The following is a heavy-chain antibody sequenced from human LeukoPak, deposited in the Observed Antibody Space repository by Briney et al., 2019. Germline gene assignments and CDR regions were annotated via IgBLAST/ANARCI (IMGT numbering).Heavy chain of an antibody. J-gene: IGHJ3*02. Sequence: SETLSLTCTVSGGSISSYYWSWIRQPAGKGLEWIGRIYTSGSTNYNPSLKSRVTMSVDTSKNQFSLKLSSVTAADTAVYYCARDRGDQGLWFGELLRAHDAFDIWGQGTMVTVSS. CDR1: GGSISSYY. CDR3: ARDRGDQGLWFGELLRAHDAFDI. V-gene: IGHV4-4*07. CDR2: IYTSGST. D-gene: IGHD3-10*01.